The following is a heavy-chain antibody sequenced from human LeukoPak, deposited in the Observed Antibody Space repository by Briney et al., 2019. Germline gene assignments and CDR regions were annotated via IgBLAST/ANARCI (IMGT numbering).Heavy chain of an antibody. CDR2: ISGSGGST. D-gene: IGHD5-12*01. V-gene: IGHV3-23*01. CDR1: GFTFSSYA. CDR3: ARSGYVSSGWFDP. Sequence: GGSLRLSCAASGFTFSSYAMSWVRQAPGKGLEWVSAISGSGGSTYYADSVKGRFTISRDNSKNTLYLQMNSLRAEDTAVYYYARSGYVSSGWFDPWGQGTLVTVSS. J-gene: IGHJ5*02.